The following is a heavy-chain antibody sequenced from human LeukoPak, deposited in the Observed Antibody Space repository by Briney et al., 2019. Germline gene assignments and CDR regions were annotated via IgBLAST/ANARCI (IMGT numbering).Heavy chain of an antibody. CDR3: AKDMSGSSWSNFDY. CDR1: GFTFSSYW. V-gene: IGHV3-9*01. Sequence: GGSLRLSCAASGFTFSSYWMHWVRQAPGKGLEWVSGISWNSGSIGYADSVKGRFTISRDNAKNSLYLQMNSLRAEDTALYYCAKDMSGSSWSNFDYWGQGTLVTVSS. J-gene: IGHJ4*02. CDR2: ISWNSGSI. D-gene: IGHD6-13*01.